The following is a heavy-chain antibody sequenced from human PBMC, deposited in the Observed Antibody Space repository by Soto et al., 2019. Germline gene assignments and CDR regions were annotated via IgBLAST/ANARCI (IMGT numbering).Heavy chain of an antibody. Sequence: ASVKVSCKASGGTFSSYAISWVRQAPGQGLEWMGIINPSGGSTSYAQKFQGRVTMTRDTSTSTVYMELSSLRSEDTAVYYCARGWDGYNSVWFDPWGQGTLVTVSS. D-gene: IGHD5-12*01. V-gene: IGHV1-46*01. J-gene: IGHJ5*02. CDR3: ARGWDGYNSVWFDP. CDR2: INPSGGST. CDR1: GGTFSSYA.